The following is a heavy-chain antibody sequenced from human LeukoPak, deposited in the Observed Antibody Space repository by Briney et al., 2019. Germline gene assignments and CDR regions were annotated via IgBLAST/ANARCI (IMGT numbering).Heavy chain of an antibody. CDR2: ISSSGSTI. Sequence: GGSLRLSCAASGFTFSSYEMNWVRQAPGKGLEWVSYISSSGSTIYYADSVKGRFTISRDNAKNSLYLQMNSLRAEDTAVYYCARRELLLYYYGMDVWGQGTAVTVSS. J-gene: IGHJ6*02. D-gene: IGHD1-26*01. CDR1: GFTFSSYE. CDR3: ARRELLLYYYGMDV. V-gene: IGHV3-48*03.